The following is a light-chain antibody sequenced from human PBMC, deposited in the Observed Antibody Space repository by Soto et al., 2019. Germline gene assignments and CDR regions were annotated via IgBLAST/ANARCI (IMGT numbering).Light chain of an antibody. CDR2: DAS. CDR1: QSLGSN. Sequence: ETVLTQSPATLSVSPGERATLSCRASQSLGSNLAWYQQKPGQAPRLLISDASTRATGIPARISGSGSGTEFTLTISSLQSEDFAVYYCQQYNKWRTFGQGTKVDI. CDR3: QQYNKWRT. V-gene: IGKV3-15*01. J-gene: IGKJ1*01.